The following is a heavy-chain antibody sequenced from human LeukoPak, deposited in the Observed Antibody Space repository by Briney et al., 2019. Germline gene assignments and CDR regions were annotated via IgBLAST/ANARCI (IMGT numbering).Heavy chain of an antibody. Sequence: PSETLSLTCTVSGGSISSGSYYWNWIRQYPGKGLEWIGYIYYSGGTYYNPSLKSRVTISVDTSKNQFSLKLSSVTAADTAVYYCARASRWDSGVDYWGPGTLVTVSS. CDR3: ARASRWDSGVDY. D-gene: IGHD1-26*01. CDR1: GGSISSGSYY. CDR2: IYYSGGT. V-gene: IGHV4-31*03. J-gene: IGHJ4*02.